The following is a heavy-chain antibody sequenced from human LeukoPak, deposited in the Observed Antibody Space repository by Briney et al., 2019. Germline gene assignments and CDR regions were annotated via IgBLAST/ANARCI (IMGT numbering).Heavy chain of an antibody. J-gene: IGHJ3*02. CDR2: IIPIFGTA. D-gene: IGHD5-18*01. V-gene: IGHV1-69*13. Sequence: GASVKVSCKASGGTFSSYAISWVRQAPGQGLEWMGGIIPIFGTANYAQKFQGRVTITADESTSTAYMELSSLRSEDTAVYCCASPAGYSQGEGAFDIWGQGTMVTVSS. CDR3: ASPAGYSQGEGAFDI. CDR1: GGTFSSYA.